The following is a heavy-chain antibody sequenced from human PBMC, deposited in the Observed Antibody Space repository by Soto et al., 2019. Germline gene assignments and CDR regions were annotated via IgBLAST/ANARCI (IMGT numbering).Heavy chain of an antibody. CDR3: ATYATEY. CDR2: ASRSASST. V-gene: IGHV3-23*01. J-gene: IGHJ4*02. Sequence: EVQLLESGGGLVQPGGSLRLSCAASGFTFSNYAMSWVRQAPGKGLEWVSAASRSASSTYYADSVKGRFTISRDNSKNTLYLQMNSLRAEDTAIYYCATYATEYWGQGTLVTVSS. CDR1: GFTFSNYA. D-gene: IGHD2-2*01.